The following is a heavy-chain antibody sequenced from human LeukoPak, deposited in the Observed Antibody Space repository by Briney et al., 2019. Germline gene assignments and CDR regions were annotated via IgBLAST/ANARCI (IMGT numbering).Heavy chain of an antibody. J-gene: IGHJ5*02. V-gene: IGHV4-59*01. CDR3: ARGRPSLGHRGIVLFEP. D-gene: IGHD3-16*01. CDR2: IYYSGST. Sequence: PSETLSLTXTVSGGSLSSYYWSWIRQPPGKGLEWIGYIYYSGSTNYNPSLKSRVTISVDTSKTQFSLKLSSVTAADTAVYYWARGRPSLGHRGIVLFEPWGQRTLVTVSS. CDR1: GGSLSSYY.